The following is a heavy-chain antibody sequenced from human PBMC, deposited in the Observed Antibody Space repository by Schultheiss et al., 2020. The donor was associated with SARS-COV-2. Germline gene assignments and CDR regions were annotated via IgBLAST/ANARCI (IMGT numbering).Heavy chain of an antibody. D-gene: IGHD5-12*01. J-gene: IGHJ6*02. V-gene: IGHV1-69*06. Sequence: SVKVSCKASGYTFTGYYMHWVRQAPGQGLEWMGGIIPIFGTASYPQKFQGRVTITAVKSTSTAYMELSSLRYEDTAVYYCARGEGSGYSMYYYYGMDVWGQGTTVTVSS. CDR1: GYTFTGYY. CDR2: IIPIFGTA. CDR3: ARGEGSGYSMYYYYGMDV.